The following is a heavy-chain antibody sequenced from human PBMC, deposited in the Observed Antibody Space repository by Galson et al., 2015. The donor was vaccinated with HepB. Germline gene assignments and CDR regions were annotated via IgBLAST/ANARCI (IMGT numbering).Heavy chain of an antibody. J-gene: IGHJ6*02. CDR1: GGTFSNYG. CDR3: ARGREDKEYWSGYPRITSHCLDV. D-gene: IGHD3-3*01. Sequence: SVKVSCKASGGTFSNYGISWVRQAPGQGLEWVGGIIPMFGTAKYAQKFQGRVTIIADKSTSTAYMELTSLRSEDTAVYFCARGREDKEYWSGYPRITSHCLDVWGQGTTVTVSS. V-gene: IGHV1-69*06. CDR2: IIPMFGTA.